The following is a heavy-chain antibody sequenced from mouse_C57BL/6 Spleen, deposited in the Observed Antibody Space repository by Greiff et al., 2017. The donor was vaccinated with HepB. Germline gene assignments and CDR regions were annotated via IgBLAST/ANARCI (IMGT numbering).Heavy chain of an antibody. CDR3: ARDVVAHWYFDV. CDR1: GFTFSSYA. D-gene: IGHD1-1*01. V-gene: IGHV5-4*01. Sequence: EVNLVESGGGLVKPGGSLKLSCAASGFTFSSYAMSWVRQTPEKRLEWVATISDGGSYTYYPDNVKGRFTISRDNAKNNLYLQMSHLKSEDTAMYYCARDVVAHWYFDVWGTGTTVTVSS. CDR2: ISDGGSYT. J-gene: IGHJ1*03.